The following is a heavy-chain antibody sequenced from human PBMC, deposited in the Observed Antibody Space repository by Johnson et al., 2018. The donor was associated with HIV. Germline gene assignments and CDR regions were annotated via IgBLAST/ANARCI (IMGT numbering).Heavy chain of an antibody. J-gene: IGHJ3*02. Sequence: QVQLVESGGGVVQPGTSLRLSCAASGFTFSTYGMHWVRQAPGKGLEWVAVISYDGTYEFYADSVKGRFTISRDNSKSTLYLQMNSLRAEDTAVYYCAKEGRGGAFDIWGQGTMVTVSS. CDR1: GFTFSTYG. V-gene: IGHV3-30*18. CDR2: ISYDGTYE. CDR3: AKEGRGGAFDI. D-gene: IGHD2-15*01.